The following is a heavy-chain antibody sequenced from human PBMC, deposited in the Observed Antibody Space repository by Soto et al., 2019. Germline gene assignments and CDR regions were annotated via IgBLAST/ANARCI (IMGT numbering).Heavy chain of an antibody. CDR3: ARDRYYYGSGSYYTHPFHWFDP. Sequence: GASVKVSCKASGYTFTICGSIWVRQAPGQGLEWMGWISAYNGNTNYAQKLQGRVTMTTDTSTSTAYMELRSLRSDDTAVYYCARDRYYYGSGSYYTHPFHWFDPWGQGTLVTVSS. V-gene: IGHV1-18*01. CDR2: ISAYNGNT. J-gene: IGHJ5*02. CDR1: GYTFTICG. D-gene: IGHD3-10*01.